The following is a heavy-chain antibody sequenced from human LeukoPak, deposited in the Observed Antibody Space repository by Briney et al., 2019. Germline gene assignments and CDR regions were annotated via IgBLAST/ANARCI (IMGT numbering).Heavy chain of an antibody. CDR1: GFRFSSYA. D-gene: IGHD3-10*01. V-gene: IGHV3-23*01. J-gene: IGHJ4*02. Sequence: GGSLRLSGAASGFRFSSYAMSWVRQAPGKGLEWVSAISGSGVSTYYADSVKGRFTVSRDNSKNTLYLQMNSLSAEDTAVYYCARGSWFGELLPFDYWGQGTLVTVSS. CDR3: ARGSWFGELLPFDY. CDR2: ISGSGVST.